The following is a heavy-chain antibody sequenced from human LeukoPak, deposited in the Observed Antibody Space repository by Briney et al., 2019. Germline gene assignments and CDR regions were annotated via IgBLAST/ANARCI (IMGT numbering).Heavy chain of an antibody. CDR1: GGSISSYY. CDR2: IYYSGST. Sequence: KASETLSLTCTVSGGSISSYYWSWIRQPPGKGLEWIGYIYYSGSTNYNPSLKSRVTISVDTSKNQFSLKLSSVTAADTAVYYCASGITMVRGVITHPFDYWGQGTLVTVCS. D-gene: IGHD3-10*01. CDR3: ASGITMVRGVITHPFDY. J-gene: IGHJ4*02. V-gene: IGHV4-59*01.